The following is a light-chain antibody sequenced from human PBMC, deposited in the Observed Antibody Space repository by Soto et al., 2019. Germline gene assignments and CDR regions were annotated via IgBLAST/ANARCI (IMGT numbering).Light chain of an antibody. V-gene: IGLV2-14*01. CDR3: SSYTSSSTPYV. Sequence: QSALTQPASVSGSPGQSITISCTGTSSDVGGYNYVSWYQQHPGKAPKLMIYEVSNRPSGVSNRFSGSKSGNTASLTSSGLQAEDEADYYGSSYTSSSTPYVFGTGTKLTVL. CDR1: SSDVGGYNY. J-gene: IGLJ1*01. CDR2: EVS.